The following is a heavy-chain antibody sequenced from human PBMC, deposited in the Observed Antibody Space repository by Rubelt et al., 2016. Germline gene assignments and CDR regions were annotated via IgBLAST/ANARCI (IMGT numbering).Heavy chain of an antibody. CDR1: GGSISSSNW. V-gene: IGHV4-4*02. J-gene: IGHJ6*03. CDR3: ARRRVGATKAYYYYYMDG. CDR2: IYHSGST. D-gene: IGHD1-26*01. Sequence: QVQLQESGPGLVKPSGTLSLTCAVSGGSISSSNWWSWVRQPPGKGLEWIGEIYHSGSTNYNPSLKCRVTISVDSAKNQFSLKLSCVTAADTAVNYCARRRVGATKAYYYYYMDGWGKGTTVTVSS.